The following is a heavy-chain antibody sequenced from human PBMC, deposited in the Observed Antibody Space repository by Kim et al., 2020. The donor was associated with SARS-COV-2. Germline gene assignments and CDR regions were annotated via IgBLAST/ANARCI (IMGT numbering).Heavy chain of an antibody. Sequence: GGSLRLSCAASGFTFSSYWMSWVRQAPGKGLEWVANIKQDGSEKYYVDSVKGRFTISRDNAKNSLYLQMNSLRAEDTAVYYCARGGGYYDSSGYDFDYWGQGTLVTVSS. J-gene: IGHJ4*02. CDR2: IKQDGSEK. V-gene: IGHV3-7*01. CDR1: GFTFSSYW. CDR3: ARGGGYYDSSGYDFDY. D-gene: IGHD3-22*01.